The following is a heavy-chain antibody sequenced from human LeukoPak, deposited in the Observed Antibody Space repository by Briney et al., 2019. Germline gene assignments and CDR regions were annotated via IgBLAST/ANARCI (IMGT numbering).Heavy chain of an antibody. CDR2: ISYDGSNK. Sequence: GGSLRLSCAASGFTFSSYAMHWVRQAPGKGLEWVAVISYDGSNKYYADSVKGRFTISRDNSKNTLYLQMNSLRAEDTAVYYCARGQLRFLEWEQPDAFDIWGQGTMVTVSS. CDR1: GFTFSSYA. V-gene: IGHV3-30*04. D-gene: IGHD3-3*01. CDR3: ARGQLRFLEWEQPDAFDI. J-gene: IGHJ3*02.